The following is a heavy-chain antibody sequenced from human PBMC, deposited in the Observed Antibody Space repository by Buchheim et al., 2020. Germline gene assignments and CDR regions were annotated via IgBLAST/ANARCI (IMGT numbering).Heavy chain of an antibody. CDR3: ARGRQWLARSGSCHFDP. D-gene: IGHD6-19*01. CDR2: INPNSGGT. V-gene: IGHV1-2*04. Sequence: QVQLVQSGAEVKKPGSSVKVSCKASGGTFSRYGVSWVRQAPGQGLEWMGGINPNSGGTNYAQKFQGWVTMTRDTSISPAYMELSRLRSDDTAVYYCARGRQWLARSGSCHFDPWGQGTL. J-gene: IGHJ5*02. CDR1: GGTFSRYG.